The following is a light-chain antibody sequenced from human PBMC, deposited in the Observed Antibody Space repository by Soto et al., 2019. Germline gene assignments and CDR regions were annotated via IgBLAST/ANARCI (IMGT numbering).Light chain of an antibody. V-gene: IGLV2-14*01. J-gene: IGLJ1*01. CDR2: EVS. CDR1: IGDVGGYKF. Sequence: QCAVTQPASVSGSPGQSITIYCTGTIGDVGGYKFVSWYQQRPGKAPKLMIYEVSNRPSGVSSRFSRSKSGNTASLTISGLQAEEEADYFCGSYTGNIYVFGNGTKLTVL. CDR3: GSYTGNIYV.